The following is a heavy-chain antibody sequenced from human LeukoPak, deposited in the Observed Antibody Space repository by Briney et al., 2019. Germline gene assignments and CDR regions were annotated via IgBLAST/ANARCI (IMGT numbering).Heavy chain of an antibody. V-gene: IGHV3-9*01. Sequence: PGRSLRLSCAASGFTFDDYAMHWVRQAPGKGLEWVSGISWNSGSIGYADSVKGRFTISRDNAKNSLYLQMNSLRPEDTALYYCARGGDYAGVAALLDYWGQGSLVTVSS. D-gene: IGHD4-23*01. CDR3: ARGGDYAGVAALLDY. J-gene: IGHJ4*02. CDR1: GFTFDDYA. CDR2: ISWNSGSI.